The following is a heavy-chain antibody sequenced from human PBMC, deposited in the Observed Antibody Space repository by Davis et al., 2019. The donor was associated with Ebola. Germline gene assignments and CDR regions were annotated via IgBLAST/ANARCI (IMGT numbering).Heavy chain of an antibody. Sequence: GALRLSCTASGFTFGDYAMTWVRQAPGKGLEWVSFIKSKSYGGITQYAASVKGRFTISRDESKSIAYLQMNSLKPEDTAVYYCARAYSGYGWGYWGQGTLVTVSS. CDR2: IKSKSYGGIT. V-gene: IGHV3-49*04. CDR3: ARAYSGYGWGY. J-gene: IGHJ4*02. D-gene: IGHD5-12*01. CDR1: GFTFGDYA.